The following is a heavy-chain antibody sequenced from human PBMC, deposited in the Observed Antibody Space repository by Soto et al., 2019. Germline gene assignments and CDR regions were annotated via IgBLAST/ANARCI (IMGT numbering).Heavy chain of an antibody. V-gene: IGHV3-15*07. CDR3: TTPNQWFGELQPFDY. CDR1: GFTFSNAW. CDR2: IKSKTDGGTT. Sequence: PGGSLRLSCAASGFTFSNAWMNWVRQAPGKGLEWVGRIKSKTDGGTTDYAAPVKGRFTISRDDSKNTLYLQMNSLKTEDTAVYYCTTPNQWFGELQPFDYWGQGTLVTVSS. J-gene: IGHJ4*02. D-gene: IGHD3-10*01.